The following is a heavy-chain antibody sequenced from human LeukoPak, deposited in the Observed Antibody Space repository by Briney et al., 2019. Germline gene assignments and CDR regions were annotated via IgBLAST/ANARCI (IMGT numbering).Heavy chain of an antibody. Sequence: GGSLRLSCAASGFTFDDYTMHWVRQAPGKGLEWVSLISWDGGSTYYADSVKGRFTISRDNSKNTLYLQMNSLRAEDTAVYYCARDRGPFDYWGQGTLVTVSS. D-gene: IGHD3-10*01. V-gene: IGHV3-43*01. CDR2: ISWDGGST. CDR3: ARDRGPFDY. J-gene: IGHJ4*02. CDR1: GFTFDDYT.